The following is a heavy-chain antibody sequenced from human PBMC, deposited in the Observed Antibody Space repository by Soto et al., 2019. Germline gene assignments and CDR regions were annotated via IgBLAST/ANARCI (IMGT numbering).Heavy chain of an antibody. D-gene: IGHD5-18*01. CDR1: GGTFSSYA. CDR2: IIPIFGTA. CDR3: HTAMVLGDYYYGMDV. J-gene: IGHJ6*02. V-gene: IGHV1-69*13. Sequence: GASVKVSCKASGGTFSSYAISWLRQAPGQGLEWMGGIIPIFGTANYAQKFQGRVTITADESTSTAYMELSSLRSEDTAVYYCHTAMVLGDYYYGMDVWGQGTTVTVSS.